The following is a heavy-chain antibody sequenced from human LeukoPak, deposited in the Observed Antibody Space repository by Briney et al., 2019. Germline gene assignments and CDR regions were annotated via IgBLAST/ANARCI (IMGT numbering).Heavy chain of an antibody. CDR3: ARDSAGNDY. J-gene: IGHJ4*02. Sequence: GGSLRLSCAASGFTFSTYWISWVRQAAGKWLEWVANIKQDGSEKYYVDSVKGRFTISRDNAKNSLYLQMNSLRAEDTAMYYCARDSAGNDYWGQGTLVTVSS. D-gene: IGHD6-13*01. CDR1: GFTFSTYW. CDR2: IKQDGSEK. V-gene: IGHV3-7*01.